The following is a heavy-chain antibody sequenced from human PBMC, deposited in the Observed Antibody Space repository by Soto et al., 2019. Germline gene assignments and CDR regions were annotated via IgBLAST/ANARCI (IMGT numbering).Heavy chain of an antibody. D-gene: IGHD2-15*01. J-gene: IGHJ4*02. CDR3: AKGTLDIVVVVAANY. Sequence: GGSLRLSCAASGFTFSSYGMHWVRQAPGKGLEWVAVISYDGSNKYYADSVKGRFTISRDNSKNTPYLQMNSLRAEDTAVYYCAKGTLDIVVVVAANYWGQGTLVTVSS. CDR2: ISYDGSNK. CDR1: GFTFSSYG. V-gene: IGHV3-30*18.